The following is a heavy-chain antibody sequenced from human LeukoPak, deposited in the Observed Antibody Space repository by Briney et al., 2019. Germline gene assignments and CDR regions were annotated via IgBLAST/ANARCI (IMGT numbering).Heavy chain of an antibody. CDR3: ARSGLVNDAFDI. D-gene: IGHD3-9*01. J-gene: IGHJ3*02. V-gene: IGHV3-21*01. CDR2: ISSSSSYI. Sequence: GGSLRLSCAASGFTFSSYSMNWVRQAPGKGLEWVSSISSSSSYIYYADSVKGRFTISRDNAKNSLYLQMNSLRAEDTAVYYCARSGLVNDAFDIWGQGTMVTVPS. CDR1: GFTFSSYS.